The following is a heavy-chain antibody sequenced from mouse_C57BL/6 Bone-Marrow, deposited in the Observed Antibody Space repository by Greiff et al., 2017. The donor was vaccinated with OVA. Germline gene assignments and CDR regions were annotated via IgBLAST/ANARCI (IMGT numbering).Heavy chain of an antibody. CDR1: GFTFSSYG. J-gene: IGHJ3*01. CDR2: ISSGGSYT. CDR3: ARLYYSSAY. V-gene: IGHV5-6*01. Sequence: DVQLEASWGDLVKPGGSLKLSCAASGFTFSSYGMSWVRQTPDKRLAWVATISSGGSYTYYPDSVKGRFTITRDNAKNTLYLQMSSLKSEDTAMYYSARLYYSSAYWGQGTLVTVSA. D-gene: IGHD1-1*02.